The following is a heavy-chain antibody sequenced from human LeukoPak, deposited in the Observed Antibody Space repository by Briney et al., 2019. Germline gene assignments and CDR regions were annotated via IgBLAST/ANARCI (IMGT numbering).Heavy chain of an antibody. V-gene: IGHV5-51*01. CDR2: IYPDDSDT. J-gene: IGHJ3*01. CDR1: VYSFTSYW. CDR3: ARPNITSYYDSRGYDAFDV. D-gene: IGHD3-22*01. Sequence: GESLKISCKGSVYSFTSYWITWVRQMPGKGLEWMGIIYPDDSDTRYSPSFQGQVTISADKSVRTAYLQWSSLKASDTAMYYCARPNITSYYDSRGYDAFDVWGQGTMVTISS.